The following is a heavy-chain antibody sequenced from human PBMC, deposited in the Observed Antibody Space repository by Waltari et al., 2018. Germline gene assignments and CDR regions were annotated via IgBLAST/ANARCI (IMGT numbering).Heavy chain of an antibody. CDR1: GFSFTTTW. D-gene: IGHD3-9*01. CDR2: INVDGSHE. Sequence: EVRLVESGGGLVQPGGSLRLSCAASGFSFTTTWMSWIRQAPGRGLGWVSNINVDGSHEYYLDSVKGRFTISRDNSKNTLYLQMNSLRAEDTAVYYCAKDSSLVVFDYWGQGTLVTVSS. J-gene: IGHJ4*02. V-gene: IGHV3-7*03. CDR3: AKDSSLVVFDY.